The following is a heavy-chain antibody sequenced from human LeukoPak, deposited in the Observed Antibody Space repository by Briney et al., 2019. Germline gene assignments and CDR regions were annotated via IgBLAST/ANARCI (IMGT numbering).Heavy chain of an antibody. D-gene: IGHD3-22*01. CDR1: GFTFSSYW. J-gene: IGHJ3*02. CDR2: ISSSGSTI. Sequence: GGSLRLSCAASGFTFSSYWMSWVRQAPGKGLEWVSYISSSGSTIYYADSVKGRFTISRDNAKNSLYLQMNSLRAEDTAVYYCAKDSPDSKGAFDIWGQGTMVTVSS. V-gene: IGHV3-48*04. CDR3: AKDSPDSKGAFDI.